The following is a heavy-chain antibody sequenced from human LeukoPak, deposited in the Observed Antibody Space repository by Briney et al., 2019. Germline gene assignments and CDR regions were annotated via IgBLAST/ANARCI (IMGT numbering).Heavy chain of an antibody. CDR3: ARHKYSSGWPPEGAFDI. D-gene: IGHD6-19*01. V-gene: IGHV4-39*01. CDR1: GASISSTTYY. Sequence: SETLSLTCTVSGASISSTTYYWGWIRQPPRKGLEWIASIYYSGSTYYNPSLKSRVTISVDTSKNQFSLKLSSVTAADTAVYYCARHKYSSGWPPEGAFDIWGQGTMVTVSS. CDR2: IYYSGST. J-gene: IGHJ3*02.